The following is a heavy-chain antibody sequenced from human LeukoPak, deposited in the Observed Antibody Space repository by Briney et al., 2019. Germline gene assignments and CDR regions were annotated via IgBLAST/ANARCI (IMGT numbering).Heavy chain of an antibody. CDR1: GFTSSTYW. CDR2: ISYDGSNK. D-gene: IGHD2-2*01. Sequence: GGSLRLSCAASGFTSSTYWMSWVRQAPGKGLEWVAVISYDGSNKYYADSVKGRFTISRDNSKNTLYLQMNSLRAEDTAVYYCARAYCSSTSCYEDAVPWGQGTLVTVSS. J-gene: IGHJ5*02. V-gene: IGHV3-30*01. CDR3: ARAYCSSTSCYEDAVP.